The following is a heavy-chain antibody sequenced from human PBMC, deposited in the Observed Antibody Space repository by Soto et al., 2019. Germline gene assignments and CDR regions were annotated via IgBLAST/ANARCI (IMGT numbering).Heavy chain of an antibody. CDR2: ISSSGSTI. CDR3: ARDYRYDYGDSTDDY. D-gene: IGHD3-10*01. V-gene: IGHV3-48*02. CDR1: GFTLSSYS. J-gene: IGHJ4*02. Sequence: GGSLRLSCAASGFTLSSYSMNWVRQAPGKGLEWVSYISSSGSTIYYADSVKGRFTISRDNAKNSLYLQMNSLRDEDMAVYYCARDYRYDYGDSTDDYWGQGTLVTVSS.